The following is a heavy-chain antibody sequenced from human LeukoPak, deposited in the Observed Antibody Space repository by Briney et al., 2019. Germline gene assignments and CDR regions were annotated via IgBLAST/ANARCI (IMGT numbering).Heavy chain of an antibody. V-gene: IGHV5-51*01. J-gene: IGHJ2*01. CDR3: ARRGGSYYSRYFDL. Sequence: GASLKISCKGSGYIFTSYWIGWVRQPPGKGVEVMGISYPGDSDNRYSPSFQGQVTIAADKSISTAYLQWSSLKAQATATYYCARRGGSYYSRYFDLWGRGTLVTVSS. D-gene: IGHD1-26*01. CDR2: SYPGDSDN. CDR1: GYIFTSYW.